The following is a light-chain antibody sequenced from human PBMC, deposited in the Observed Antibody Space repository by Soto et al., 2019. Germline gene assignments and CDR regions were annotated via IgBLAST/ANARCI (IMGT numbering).Light chain of an antibody. CDR2: KAS. Sequence: DIQMTHSPSTLPASVLDRVTITFRSSQSISSWLAWYQQKPGKAPKLLIYKASSLESGVPSRFSGSGSGTEFTLTISSLQPDDFATYYCQKYNSYPLTFGGGTKVDIK. V-gene: IGKV1-5*03. J-gene: IGKJ4*01. CDR1: QSISSW. CDR3: QKYNSYPLT.